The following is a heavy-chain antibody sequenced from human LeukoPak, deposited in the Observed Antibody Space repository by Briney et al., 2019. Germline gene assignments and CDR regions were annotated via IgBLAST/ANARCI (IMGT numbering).Heavy chain of an antibody. J-gene: IGHJ4*02. CDR1: GGSISSYY. CDR3: AASLPSGSYEGLFDY. CDR2: IYYSGST. Sequence: SETLSLTCTVSGGSISSYYWGWIRQPPGKGLEWIGYIYYSGSTNYNPSLKSRVTISVDTSKNQFSLKLSSVTAADTAVYYCAASLPSGSYEGLFDYWGQGTLVTVSS. D-gene: IGHD1-26*01. V-gene: IGHV4-59*01.